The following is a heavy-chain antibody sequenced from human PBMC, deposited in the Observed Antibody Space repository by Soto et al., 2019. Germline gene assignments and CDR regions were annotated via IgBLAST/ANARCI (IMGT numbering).Heavy chain of an antibody. J-gene: IGHJ4*02. CDR2: MNPKSGNT. Sequence: QVQLVQSGSEVRRPGTSVKVSCKASGYLFTENDINWVRQATGQGPEWMGWMNPKSGNTGYAQKFQGTVSMTRDNSKTTAYMELSSLGSEDTAVYYCVRAPLDYYSADYFDTWGQGTQVTVSS. D-gene: IGHD3-10*01. CDR1: GYLFTEND. V-gene: IGHV1-8*01. CDR3: VRAPLDYYSADYFDT.